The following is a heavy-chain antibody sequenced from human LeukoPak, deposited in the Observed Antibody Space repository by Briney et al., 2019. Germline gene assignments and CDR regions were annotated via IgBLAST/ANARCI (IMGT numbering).Heavy chain of an antibody. CDR3: ARAPRGYCTGGVCYHFDY. Sequence: SVKVSCKASGGTFSSYAMNWVRQAPGQGLEWMGGIIPIFGTANYAQEFQGRVTITADESTRTVYMELSSLRPEDTAVYYCARAPRGYCTGGVCYHFDYWGQGTLVTVSS. CDR1: GGTFSSYA. V-gene: IGHV1-69*13. CDR2: IIPIFGTA. J-gene: IGHJ4*02. D-gene: IGHD2-8*02.